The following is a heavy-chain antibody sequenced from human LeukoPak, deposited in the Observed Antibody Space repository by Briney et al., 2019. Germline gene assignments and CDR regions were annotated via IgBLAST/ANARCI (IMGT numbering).Heavy chain of an antibody. CDR3: ASAYYDFWSGYYSPLGY. CDR1: GFTFSSYW. Sequence: GGSLRLSCAASGFTFSSYWMSWVRQAPEKGLEWVANIKQDGSEKYYVDSVKGRFTISRDNAKNSLYLQMNSLRAEDTAVYYCASAYYDFWSGYYSPLGYWGQGTLVTVSS. D-gene: IGHD3-3*01. J-gene: IGHJ4*02. V-gene: IGHV3-7*01. CDR2: IKQDGSEK.